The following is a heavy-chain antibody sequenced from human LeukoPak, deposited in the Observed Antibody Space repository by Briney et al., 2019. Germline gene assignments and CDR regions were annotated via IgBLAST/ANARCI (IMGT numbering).Heavy chain of an antibody. Sequence: GGSLRLSCETSGFTFSDYYMSWIRQAPGKGLEWVSYISSSGSTIYYADSVKGRFTISRDNAKNSLYLQMNSLRAEDTAVYYCARDGPYSGYYFDYWGQGTLVTVSS. D-gene: IGHD6-19*01. CDR3: ARDGPYSGYYFDY. CDR1: GFTFSDYY. CDR2: ISSSGSTI. V-gene: IGHV3-11*04. J-gene: IGHJ4*02.